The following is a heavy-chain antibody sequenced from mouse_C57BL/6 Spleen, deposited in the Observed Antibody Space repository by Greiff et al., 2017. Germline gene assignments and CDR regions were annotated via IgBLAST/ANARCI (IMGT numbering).Heavy chain of an antibody. J-gene: IGHJ4*01. V-gene: IGHV1-64*01. CDR2: IHPNSGST. Sequence: QVQLKQPGAELVKPGASVKLSCKASGYTFTSYWMHWVKQRPGQGLEWIGMIHPNSGSTNYNEKFKSKATLTVDKSSSTAYMQLSSLTSEDSAVYYCARGDYENYYAMDYWGQGTSVTVSS. D-gene: IGHD2-4*01. CDR1: GYTFTSYW. CDR3: ARGDYENYYAMDY.